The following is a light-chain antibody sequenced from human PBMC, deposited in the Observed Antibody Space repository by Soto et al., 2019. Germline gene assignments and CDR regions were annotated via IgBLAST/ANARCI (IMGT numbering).Light chain of an antibody. CDR2: AAS. J-gene: IGKJ5*01. V-gene: IGKV1-39*01. Sequence: DIQMTQSPSSLSASVGDRVTITCRASQSISSYLNWYQQKPGKAPKLLIYAASSLQSGVPSRFSGSGSGTDFTLTISSLQPEDFATYYCQQFNNFFTFGQGTRLEIK. CDR3: QQFNNFFT. CDR1: QSISSY.